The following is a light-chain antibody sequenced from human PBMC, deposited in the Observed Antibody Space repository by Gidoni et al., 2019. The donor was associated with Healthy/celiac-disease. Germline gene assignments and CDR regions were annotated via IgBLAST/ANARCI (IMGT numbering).Light chain of an antibody. Sequence: DIVMTQSPDSLAVSLGERATLNCKSSQSVLYSSNNKNYLAWYQQKPGQHPKLLIYWTSTRESGVPDRFSGSGSGTDFTLTISSLQAEDVAVYYCQQYYSTPLTFGGGTKVEIK. J-gene: IGKJ4*01. CDR2: WTS. CDR1: QSVLYSSNNKNY. CDR3: QQYYSTPLT. V-gene: IGKV4-1*01.